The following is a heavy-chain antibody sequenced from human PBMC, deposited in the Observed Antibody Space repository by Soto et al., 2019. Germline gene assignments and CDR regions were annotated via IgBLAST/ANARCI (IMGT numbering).Heavy chain of an antibody. Sequence: ASGKVSCKAYGYTFTSSGISWVRQAPGQGLEWMGWISAYNGNTNYAQKLQGRVTMTTDTSTSTAYMELRSLRSDDTAVYYCARAKGRYYYYGMDVWGQGTTVTVSS. CDR3: ARAKGRYYYYGMDV. V-gene: IGHV1-18*04. CDR2: ISAYNGNT. CDR1: GYTFTSSG. J-gene: IGHJ6*02.